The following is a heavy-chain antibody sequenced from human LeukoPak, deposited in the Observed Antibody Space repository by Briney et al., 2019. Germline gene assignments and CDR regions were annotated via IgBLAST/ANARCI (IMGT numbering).Heavy chain of an antibody. CDR1: GFTFSRFT. Sequence: GSLRLSCAASGFTFSRFTMNWVRQAPGKGLEWVSYISGSGTTKYYADSVQGRFTISRDNAKNSLYLQMNSLRVEDTGVYYCARDPARYDFWSGYPTPYMDVWGKGTTVTVSS. V-gene: IGHV3-48*04. CDR2: ISGSGTTK. D-gene: IGHD3-3*01. J-gene: IGHJ6*03. CDR3: ARDPARYDFWSGYPTPYMDV.